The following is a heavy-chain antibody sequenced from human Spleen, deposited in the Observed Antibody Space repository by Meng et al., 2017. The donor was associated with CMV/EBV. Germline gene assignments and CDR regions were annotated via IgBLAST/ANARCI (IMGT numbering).Heavy chain of an antibody. CDR3: AKSGYCNTTACAGWFDP. J-gene: IGHJ5*02. CDR2: IYYSGST. Sequence: PISSDGYYWGWIRQFPGKGLEWIGYIYYSGSTYINPSLKSRVSMTVDTSKNQFSLKLSSVTAADTALYYCAKSGYCNTTACAGWFDPWGQGTLVTVSS. V-gene: IGHV4-31*02. CDR1: PISSDGYY. D-gene: IGHD2/OR15-2a*01.